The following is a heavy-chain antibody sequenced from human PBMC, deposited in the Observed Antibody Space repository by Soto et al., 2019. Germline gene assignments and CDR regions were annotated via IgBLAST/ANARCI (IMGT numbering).Heavy chain of an antibody. V-gene: IGHV4-34*01. D-gene: IGHD3-9*01. CDR2: INHSGST. J-gene: IGHJ4*02. CDR1: GGSFSGYY. CDR3: ARGPFDILTGYYFDC. Sequence: PSETLSLTCAVYGGSFSGYYWSWIRQPPGKGLEWIGEINHSGSTNYNPSLKSRVTISVDTSKNQFSLKLSSVTAADTAVYYCARGPFDILTGYYFDCWGQGTLVTVSS.